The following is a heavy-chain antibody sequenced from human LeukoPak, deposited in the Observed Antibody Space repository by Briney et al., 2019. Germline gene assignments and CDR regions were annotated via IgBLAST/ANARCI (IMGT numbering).Heavy chain of an antibody. CDR2: ISPSGDST. CDR1: GFTFSDWY. CDR3: ARGHYGLDF. Sequence: GGSLRLSCAASGFTFSDWYISWIRQAPGKGLEWVSYISPSGDSTYYGDSVKGRFTISKDNAKNSVSLHMNSLRAEDTAVYYCARGHYGLDFWGQGTLVTVSS. D-gene: IGHD3-10*01. V-gene: IGHV3-11*01. J-gene: IGHJ4*02.